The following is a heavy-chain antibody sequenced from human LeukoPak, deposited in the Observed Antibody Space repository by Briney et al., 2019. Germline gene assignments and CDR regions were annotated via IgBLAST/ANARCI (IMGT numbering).Heavy chain of an antibody. D-gene: IGHD5-18*01. V-gene: IGHV3-7*01. Sequence: PGGSLRLSCAASGFTFSTSWMTWVRQAPGKGLEFVANIKHDGSEKYYVDSVKGRFTISRDNAKKSLYLQMNSLRAEDTAVYYCARDRPSGYSYGSTLFDYWGQGTLVTVSS. CDR2: IKHDGSEK. CDR1: GFTFSTSW. CDR3: ARDRPSGYSYGSTLFDY. J-gene: IGHJ4*02.